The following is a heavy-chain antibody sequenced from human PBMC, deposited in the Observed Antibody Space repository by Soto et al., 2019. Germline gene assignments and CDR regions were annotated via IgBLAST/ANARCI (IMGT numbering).Heavy chain of an antibody. CDR2: ISSSSSTI. V-gene: IGHV3-48*01. CDR3: ARVTKLNNYYYYMDV. D-gene: IGHD2-21*02. J-gene: IGHJ6*03. CDR1: GFTFSSYS. Sequence: GGSLRLSCAASGFTFSSYSMNWVRQAPGKGLEWVSYISSSSSTIYYADSVKGRFTISRDNAKNSLYLQMNSLRAEDTAVYYCARVTKLNNYYYYMDVWGKGTTVTVSS.